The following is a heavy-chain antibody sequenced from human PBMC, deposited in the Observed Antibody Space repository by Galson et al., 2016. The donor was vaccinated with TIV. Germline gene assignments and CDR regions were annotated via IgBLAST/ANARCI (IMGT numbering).Heavy chain of an antibody. Sequence: QSGAEVKKPGESLKISCQGSGFRFTKFWIGWVRQMPGKGLEWMGIVYGLDSDVRYSPSFQGQVTISVDRSITTAYLQWSSLKASETALYSCARLPGYCAPGVCFGDYEYGVDVWGQGTTVTVTS. CDR3: ARLPGYCAPGVCFGDYEYGVDV. J-gene: IGHJ6*02. CDR1: GFRFTKFW. V-gene: IGHV5-51*01. D-gene: IGHD2-15*01. CDR2: VYGLDSDV.